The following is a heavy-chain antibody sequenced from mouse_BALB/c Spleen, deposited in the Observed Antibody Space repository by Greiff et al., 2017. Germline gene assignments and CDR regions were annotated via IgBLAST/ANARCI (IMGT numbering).Heavy chain of an antibody. Sequence: QVQLQQPGAELVKPGASVKLSCKASGYTFTSYWMHWVKQRPGQGLEWIGEINPSNGRTNYNEKFKSKATLTVDKSSSTAYMQLSSLTSEDSAVYYRARRYGSSFDYWGQGTTLTVSS. CDR1: GYTFTSYW. J-gene: IGHJ2*01. CDR2: INPSNGRT. CDR3: ARRYGSSFDY. D-gene: IGHD1-1*01. V-gene: IGHV1S81*02.